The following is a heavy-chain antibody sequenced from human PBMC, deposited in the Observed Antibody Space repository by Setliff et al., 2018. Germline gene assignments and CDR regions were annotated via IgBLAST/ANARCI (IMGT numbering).Heavy chain of an antibody. J-gene: IGHJ4*01. CDR3: ARRSGDRGMTTGWPDDFDY. CDR1: GYIFTRCR. V-gene: IGHV1-18*01. D-gene: IGHD4-17*01. Sequence: ASVKVSCKASGYIFTRCRITWVRQSPGQGLEWMGWISTRNDDTGYAQKFKGRVTLTTDTSTNTAYMELRSLRSDDTAVYYCARRSGDRGMTTGWPDDFDYWGRGTLVTVSS. CDR2: ISTRNDDT.